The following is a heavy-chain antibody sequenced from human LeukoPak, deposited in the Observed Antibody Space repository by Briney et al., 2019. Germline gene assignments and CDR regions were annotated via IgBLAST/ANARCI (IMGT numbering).Heavy chain of an antibody. V-gene: IGHV3-7*01. Sequence: GGSLRLSCAASGFTFYNYWMTWVRQAPGKGLEWVANIRQDGGEKYYVDSVKGRFIISRDNAKNSLDLQMNSLRVEDTAVYYCGREGKVFHWELRQLPDYWGQGTLVTVSS. CDR1: GFTFYNYW. D-gene: IGHD1-7*01. CDR3: GREGKVFHWELRQLPDY. CDR2: IRQDGGEK. J-gene: IGHJ4*02.